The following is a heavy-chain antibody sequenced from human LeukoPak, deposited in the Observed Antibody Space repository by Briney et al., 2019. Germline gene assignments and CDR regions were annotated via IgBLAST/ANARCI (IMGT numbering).Heavy chain of an antibody. CDR3: ARHENLAGWLMYCDY. CDR2: INHSGST. V-gene: IGHV4-34*01. Sequence: SETLSLTCAVYGASFSGYYWSWIRQPPGKGLEWIGEINHSGSTDYNPSLKSRVTISVDTSKNQFSLKLSSVTAADTAVYYCARHENLAGWLMYCDYWGQGTLVTVSS. CDR1: GASFSGYY. J-gene: IGHJ4*02. D-gene: IGHD3-22*01.